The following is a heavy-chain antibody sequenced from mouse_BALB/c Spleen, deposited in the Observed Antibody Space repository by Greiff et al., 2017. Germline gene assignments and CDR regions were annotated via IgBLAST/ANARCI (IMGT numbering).Heavy chain of an antibody. J-gene: IGHJ3*01. D-gene: IGHD2-4*01. Sequence: EVMLVESGGGLVKPGGSLKLSCAASGFTFSDYYMYWVRQTPEKRLEWVATISDGGSYTYYPDSVKGRFTISRDNAKNTLYLQMSSLKSEDTAMYYCARLGDYAWFAYWGQGTLVTVSA. CDR3: ARLGDYAWFAY. V-gene: IGHV5-4*02. CDR2: ISDGGSYT. CDR1: GFTFSDYY.